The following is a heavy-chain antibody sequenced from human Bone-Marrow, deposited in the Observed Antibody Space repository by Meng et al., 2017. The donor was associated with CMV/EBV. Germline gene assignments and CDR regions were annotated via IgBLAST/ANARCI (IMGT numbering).Heavy chain of an antibody. Sequence: GESLKISCAASGFTFSDYYMSWIRQAPGKGLEWVSYISSSGSTIYYADSVKGRFTISRDNAKNSLYLQMNSLRAEDTAVYYCARGGILWPYEDFDYWGQGTLVTSPQ. J-gene: IGHJ4*02. V-gene: IGHV3-11*01. CDR1: GFTFSDYY. D-gene: IGHD2-21*01. CDR3: ARGGILWPYEDFDY. CDR2: ISSSGSTI.